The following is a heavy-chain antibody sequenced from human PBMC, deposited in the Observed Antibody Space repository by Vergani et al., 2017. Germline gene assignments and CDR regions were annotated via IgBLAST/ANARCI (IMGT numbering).Heavy chain of an antibody. V-gene: IGHV3-23*01. J-gene: IGHJ3*02. CDR1: GFTFSSYA. CDR3: AKDLGIYSGSYRGLAFDI. D-gene: IGHD1-26*01. CDR2: ISGSGGST. Sequence: EVQLLESGGGLVQPGGSLRLSCAASGFTFSSYAMSWVRQAPGKGLEWVSAISGSGGSTYYADSVKGRFTISRDNSKNTLYLQMNSLRAEDTAVYYCAKDLGIYSGSYRGLAFDIWGQGTMVTVSS.